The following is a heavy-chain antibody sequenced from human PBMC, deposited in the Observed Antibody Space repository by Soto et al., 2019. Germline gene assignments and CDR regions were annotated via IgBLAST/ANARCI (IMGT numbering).Heavy chain of an antibody. CDR1: GGSISSSSYY. J-gene: IGHJ6*02. V-gene: IGHV4-39*01. D-gene: IGHD2-15*01. CDR3: ARWGYCSGGSCSSGYGMDV. CDR2: IYYSGST. Sequence: SETLSLTCTVSGGSISSSSYYWGWIRQPPGKGLEWIGSIYYSGSTYYNPSLKSRVTISVDTSKNQFSLKLSSVTAADTAVYYCARWGYCSGGSCSSGYGMDVWGQGTTVTVSS.